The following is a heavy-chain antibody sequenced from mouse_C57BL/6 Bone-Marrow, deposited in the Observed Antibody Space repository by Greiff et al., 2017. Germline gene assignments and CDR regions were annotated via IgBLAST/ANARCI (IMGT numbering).Heavy chain of an antibody. CDR1: GYTFTDYE. CDR2: IDPETGGT. V-gene: IGHV1-15*01. Sequence: QVQLQQSGAELVRPGASVTLSCKASGYTFTDYEMHWVKQTPVHGLEWIGAIDPETGGTAYNQKFKGKAILTADKSSSTAYMELRSLTSEDSAVYYCTNSNYDAMDDWGKGTSVTVAS. CDR3: TNSNYDAMDD. J-gene: IGHJ4*01.